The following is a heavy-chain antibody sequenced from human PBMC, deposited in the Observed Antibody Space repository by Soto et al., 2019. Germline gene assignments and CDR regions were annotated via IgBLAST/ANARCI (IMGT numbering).Heavy chain of an antibody. CDR2: IIPISTTT. CDR1: GGTFSSYA. J-gene: IGHJ6*02. CDR3: ARVAGYYYAMDV. Sequence: QVQLGQSGAEVKKPGFSVKVSCKASGGTFSSYAITWVRQAPGQGLEWMGGIIPISTTTDYAQKFQGRVTITADKSTSTAFLELSRLTSEDTAVYYCARVAGYYYAMDVWGQGTTVTVSS. D-gene: IGHD6-19*01. V-gene: IGHV1-69*06.